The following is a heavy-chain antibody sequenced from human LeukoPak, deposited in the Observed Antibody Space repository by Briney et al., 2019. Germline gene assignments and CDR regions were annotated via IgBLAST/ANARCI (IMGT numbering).Heavy chain of an antibody. CDR1: GGSFSGYY. V-gene: IGHV4-34*01. J-gene: IGHJ2*01. Sequence: SETLSLTCAVYGGSFSGYYWSWIRQPPGKGLEWIGEINHSGSTNYNSSLKSRVTISVDTSKNQFSLNLSSVTAADTAVYYCARLDWSNWCFDLWGRGTLVIVSS. CDR3: ARLDWSNWCFDL. CDR2: INHSGST. D-gene: IGHD3/OR15-3a*01.